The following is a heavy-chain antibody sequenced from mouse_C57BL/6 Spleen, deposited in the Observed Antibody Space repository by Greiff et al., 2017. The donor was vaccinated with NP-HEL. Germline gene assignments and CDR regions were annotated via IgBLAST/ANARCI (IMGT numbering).Heavy chain of an antibody. CDR1: GFTFSSYA. J-gene: IGHJ3*01. CDR3: TRDRNYYGSSQAWFAY. V-gene: IGHV5-9-1*02. D-gene: IGHD1-1*01. Sequence: EVKLMESGEGLVKPGGSLKLSCAASGFTFSSYAMSWVRQTPEKRLEWVAYISSGGDYIYYADTVKGRFTISRDNARNTLYLQMSSLKSEDTAMYYCTRDRNYYGSSQAWFAYWGQGTLVTVSA. CDR2: ISSGGDYI.